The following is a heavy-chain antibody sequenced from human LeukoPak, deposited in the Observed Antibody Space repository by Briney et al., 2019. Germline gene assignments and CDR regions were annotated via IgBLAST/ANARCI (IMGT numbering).Heavy chain of an antibody. J-gene: IGHJ6*02. V-gene: IGHV1-69*13. CDR1: GGTFSSYA. Sequence: SVKVSCKASGGTFSSYAISWVRQAPGQGLEWMGGIIPIFGTANYAQKFQGRVTITAGESTSTAYMELSSLRSEDTAVYYCARDRGSSSSRPAKPRYYGMDVWGQGTTVTVSS. CDR2: IIPIFGTA. D-gene: IGHD6-6*01. CDR3: ARDRGSSSSRPAKPRYYGMDV.